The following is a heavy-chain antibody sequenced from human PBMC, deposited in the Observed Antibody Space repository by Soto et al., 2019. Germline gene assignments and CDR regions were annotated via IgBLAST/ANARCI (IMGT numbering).Heavy chain of an antibody. J-gene: IGHJ4*02. CDR1: GYTISSWFN. CDR2: IYHRGST. Sequence: SETLTLTCTVSGYTISSWFNWGWIRQPPGKGLEWIGSIYHRGSTYYKPSLKSRVTISVDTSSNQFSLSLNSVTAADTAVYYCVRGIGNYDSSWNFDYWGQGTLVTVSS. V-gene: IGHV4-38-2*02. D-gene: IGHD3-22*01. CDR3: VRGIGNYDSSWNFDY.